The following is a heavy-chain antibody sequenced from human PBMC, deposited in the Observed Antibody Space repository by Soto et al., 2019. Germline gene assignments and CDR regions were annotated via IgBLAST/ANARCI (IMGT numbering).Heavy chain of an antibody. CDR1: CGSVSSGSYQ. Sequence: PSETLSLTCTFSCGSVSSGSYQWTWIRQPPGKGLEWIGYIHVSGSTNDNPSLKGRVTMSIDTSKNQFSLKLSSVTAADTAVYYCARDGHGMDVWGQGTKVTVSS. CDR3: ARDGHGMDV. J-gene: IGHJ6*02. CDR2: IHVSGST. V-gene: IGHV4-61*01.